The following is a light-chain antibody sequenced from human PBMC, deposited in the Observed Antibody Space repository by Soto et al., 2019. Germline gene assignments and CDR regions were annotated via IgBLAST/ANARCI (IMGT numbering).Light chain of an antibody. Sequence: EIVLTQSPATLSVSPGERASLSCRVSQSVSSNLAWYQHKPGQAPRLLIYDASTRATAVPGRFSGSGSGTEFTLTISGLQSEDFAVYYCQQYDDWPPVYTFGPGTKLEI. V-gene: IGKV3D-15*01. CDR2: DAS. CDR1: QSVSSN. J-gene: IGKJ2*01. CDR3: QQYDDWPPVYT.